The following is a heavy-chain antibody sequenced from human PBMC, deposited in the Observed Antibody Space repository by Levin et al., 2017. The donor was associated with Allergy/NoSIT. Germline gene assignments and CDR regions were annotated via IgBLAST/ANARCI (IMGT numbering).Heavy chain of an antibody. CDR2: ISSTGSTI. CDR3: ARQLGKFGSGYNCFDY. D-gene: IGHD3-3*01. J-gene: IGHJ4*02. V-gene: IGHV3-48*03. CDR1: GFIFSSYE. Sequence: GGSLRLSCAASGFIFSSYEMNWVRRAPGKGLEWVSYISSTGSTIYSADSVKGRFTTPRHNAKHSPHLHMNSPTAEHTAGYYCARQLGKFGSGYNCFDYWGQGTLVTVSS.